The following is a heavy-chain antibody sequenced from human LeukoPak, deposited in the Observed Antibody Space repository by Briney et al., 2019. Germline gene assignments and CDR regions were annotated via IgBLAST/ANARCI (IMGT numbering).Heavy chain of an antibody. Sequence: PGGSLRLSCAASGFTFSSYAMHWVRQAPGKGLEWVAAISYDGSNKYSADSVKGRFTISRDNSKNTLYLQMNSLRAEDTAVYYCARGKLGAATLDYWGQGTLVTVSS. CDR3: ARGKLGAATLDY. D-gene: IGHD1-26*01. V-gene: IGHV3-30*04. J-gene: IGHJ4*02. CDR2: ISYDGSNK. CDR1: GFTFSSYA.